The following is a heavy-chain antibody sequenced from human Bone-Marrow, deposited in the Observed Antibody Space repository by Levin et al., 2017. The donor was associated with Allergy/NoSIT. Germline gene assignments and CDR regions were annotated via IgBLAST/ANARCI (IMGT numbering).Heavy chain of an antibody. CDR3: ARRSPDYSEFDI. V-gene: IGHV2-5*02. CDR2: VYWDDDP. CDR1: GFSLSSTGVG. J-gene: IGHJ3*02. Sequence: NVSGPTLVKPTETLTLTCTCSGFSLSSTGVGVAWIRQPPGKALEWLALVYWDDDPRYSPSLSNRLTITRDTSKNAVVLTMTNVDPVDTGTYYCARRSPDYSEFDIWGQGTMVTVS. D-gene: IGHD4-11*01.